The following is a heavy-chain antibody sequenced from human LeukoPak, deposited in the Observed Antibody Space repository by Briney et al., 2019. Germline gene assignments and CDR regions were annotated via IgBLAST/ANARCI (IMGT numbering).Heavy chain of an antibody. CDR1: GGAISSDY. CDR2: IYYSGST. Sequence: SETLSRTCTVAGGAISSDYWSWIRQPAGKGLEWIGYIYYSGSTNYNPSLKSRVSISVDTSKNQFSLKLNSVTAADTAVYYCARHGHDRITFGGVIASFDYWAQGTLVTVPS. CDR3: ARHGHDRITFGGVIASFDY. D-gene: IGHD3-16*02. V-gene: IGHV4-59*08. J-gene: IGHJ4*02.